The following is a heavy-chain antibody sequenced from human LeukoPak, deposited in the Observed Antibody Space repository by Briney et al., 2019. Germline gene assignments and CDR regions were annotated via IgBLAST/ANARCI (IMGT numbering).Heavy chain of an antibody. Sequence: GASAKVSCKASGYTFTSYGMSWVRQAPGQGLEWMGWISAYNGNTNYAQKLQGRVTMTTDTSTSTGYMELRSLRSDDTAVYYCAITYYYDSSGSYYEYFPHWGQGTLVTVSS. CDR1: GYTFTSYG. V-gene: IGHV1-18*01. CDR3: AITYYYDSSGSYYEYFPH. CDR2: ISAYNGNT. D-gene: IGHD3-22*01. J-gene: IGHJ1*01.